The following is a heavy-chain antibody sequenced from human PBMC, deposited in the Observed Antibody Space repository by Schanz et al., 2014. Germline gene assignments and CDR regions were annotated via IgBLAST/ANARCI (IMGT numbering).Heavy chain of an antibody. CDR1: GYTFTSHG. D-gene: IGHD3-22*01. CDR3: AREVGLYDRGWFDP. J-gene: IGHJ5*02. Sequence: QLQLVQSGPEVKKPGASVKVSCKASGYTFTSHGISWVRQAPGQGLEWMGWISAYNGNTNYAQKLQGRVTMTADTSTSTAYMDLRSLRSDDTAVYYCAREVGLYDRGWFDPWGQGTLVTVSS. CDR2: ISAYNGNT. V-gene: IGHV1-18*01.